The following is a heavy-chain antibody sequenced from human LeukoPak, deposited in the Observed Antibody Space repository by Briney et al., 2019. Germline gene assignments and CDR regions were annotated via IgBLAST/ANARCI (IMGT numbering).Heavy chain of an antibody. J-gene: IGHJ6*02. V-gene: IGHV3-48*03. D-gene: IGHD2-15*01. Sequence: GGSLRLSCAASGFTFSSYEMNWVRQAPGKGLEWVSYISSSGTTIYYADSVKGRFTISRDNAKNSLYLQMNSLRAEDTAVYYCARESGESYYYYGMDVWGQGTTVTVSS. CDR1: GFTFSSYE. CDR2: ISSSGTTI. CDR3: ARESGESYYYYGMDV.